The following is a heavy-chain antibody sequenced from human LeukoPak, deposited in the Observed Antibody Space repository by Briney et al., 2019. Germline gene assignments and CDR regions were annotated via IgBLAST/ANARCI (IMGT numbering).Heavy chain of an antibody. CDR1: GFTFSSYA. J-gene: IGHJ4*02. D-gene: IGHD2-15*01. V-gene: IGHV3-64*01. CDR3: ARDYCSGGSCYSFDG. Sequence: GGSLRLSCAASGFTFSSYAMHWVRQAPGKGLEYVAAISSNGGSTYYANSVKGRFTISRDNSKNTLYLQMGSLRAEDMAVYYCARDYCSGGSCYSFDGWGQGTLVTVSS. CDR2: ISSNGGST.